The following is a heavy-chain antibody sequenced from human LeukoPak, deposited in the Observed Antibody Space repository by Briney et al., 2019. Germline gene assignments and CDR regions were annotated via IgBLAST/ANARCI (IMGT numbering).Heavy chain of an antibody. CDR3: IRDLGGRSGH. D-gene: IGHD1-26*01. CDR2: SNEDGSTT. CDR1: GFTFSSNW. Sequence: GGSLRLSCAASGFTFSSNWMHWVRQAPGKGLVWVSRSNEDGSTTNYADSVKGRFTISRNNAKNTLYLQMNSLTAEDTAVYYCIRDLGGRSGHWGQGTLVTVSS. J-gene: IGHJ4*02. V-gene: IGHV3-74*01.